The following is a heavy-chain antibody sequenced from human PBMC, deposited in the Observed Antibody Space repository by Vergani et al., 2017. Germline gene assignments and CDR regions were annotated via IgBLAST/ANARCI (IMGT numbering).Heavy chain of an antibody. J-gene: IGHJ4*02. D-gene: IGHD2-21*01. V-gene: IGHV4-38-2*02. CDR2: VSHSGST. CDR3: ARDAWQGVSVSDSTPGY. Sequence: QVQLQESGPGLVKPSETLSLTCSVSGYSITSGFYWAWIRQPPGKGLEWIVSVSHSGSTFYNSSLRSRVTITLDTSRNQFSLNLRSVIAADTAMYYCARDAWQGVSVSDSTPGYWGQGTLVIVSS. CDR1: GYSITSGFY.